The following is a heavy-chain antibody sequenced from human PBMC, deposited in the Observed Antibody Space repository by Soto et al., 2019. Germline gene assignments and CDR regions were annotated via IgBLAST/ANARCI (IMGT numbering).Heavy chain of an antibody. V-gene: IGHV3-30*04. CDR2: IAYDGSNR. CDR1: GLSISRSA. CDR3: ARELQAGTDNVNWFAH. J-gene: IGHJ5*02. Sequence: QVQLVESGGGVVQPGRSLRLSCAAAGLSISRSAMHWVRQAPGKGLEWVAVIAYDGSNRWYADSAKGRFTISRDNSKNTVYLQMSSLRGEDTAVYYCARELQAGTDNVNWFAHWGQGTLVTGSS. D-gene: IGHD1-1*01.